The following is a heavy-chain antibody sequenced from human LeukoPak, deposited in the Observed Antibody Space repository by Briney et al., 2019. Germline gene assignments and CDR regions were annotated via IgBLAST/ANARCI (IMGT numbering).Heavy chain of an antibody. D-gene: IGHD3-3*01. J-gene: IGHJ5*02. Sequence: ASVKVSCKASGYTFTSYDINWVRQATGQGLEWMGWMNPNSGNTGYAQKFQGRVTMTRNTSISTAYMELSSLRSEDTAVYYCARSGYDFWSGYSHNWFDPWGQGTLVTVSS. CDR3: ARSGYDFWSGYSHNWFDP. CDR1: GYTFTSYD. CDR2: MNPNSGNT. V-gene: IGHV1-8*01.